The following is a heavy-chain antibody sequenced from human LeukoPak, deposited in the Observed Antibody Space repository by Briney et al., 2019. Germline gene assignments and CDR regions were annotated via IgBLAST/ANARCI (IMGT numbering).Heavy chain of an antibody. V-gene: IGHV4-59*01. CDR2: IYYSGST. Sequence: PLETLSLTCTVSGGSTSSYYWSWIRQPPGKGLEWIGYIYYSGSTNYNPSLKSRVIISVDTSKNQFSLKLSSVTAADTALYYCAREPTWSGYFDSWGQGTLVTVSS. J-gene: IGHJ4*02. CDR1: GGSTSSYY. D-gene: IGHD3-3*01. CDR3: AREPTWSGYFDS.